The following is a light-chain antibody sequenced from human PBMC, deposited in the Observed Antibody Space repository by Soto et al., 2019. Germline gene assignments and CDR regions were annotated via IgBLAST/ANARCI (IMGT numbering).Light chain of an antibody. V-gene: IGLV1-44*01. CDR2: TNN. CDR3: AAWDDGLDAYV. CDR1: NSNIGTNT. J-gene: IGLJ1*01. Sequence: QAVVTQPPSASGTPGQRVTISCSGSNSNIGTNTIDWYQQLPGTAPRLVIYTNNQRPSGVPDRFSGSKSVTSGSLAISGLQPDDEADYYCAAWDDGLDAYVFGPGTKVTVL.